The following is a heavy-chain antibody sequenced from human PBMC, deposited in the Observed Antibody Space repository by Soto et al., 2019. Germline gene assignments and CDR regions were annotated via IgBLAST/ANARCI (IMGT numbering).Heavy chain of an antibody. CDR1: GGTFSSYA. CDR2: IIPILGIA. CDR3: AREYCSSTSCYWNAFDI. V-gene: IGHV1-69*04. Sequence: SVKVSCKASGGTFSSYAISWVRQAHGQGLEWMGRIIPILGIANYAQKFQGRVTITADKSTSTAYMELSSLRSEDTAVYYCAREYCSSTSCYWNAFDIWGQGTMVTVSS. J-gene: IGHJ3*02. D-gene: IGHD2-2*01.